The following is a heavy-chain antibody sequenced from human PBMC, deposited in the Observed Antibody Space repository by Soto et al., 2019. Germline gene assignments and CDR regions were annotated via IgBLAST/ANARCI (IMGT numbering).Heavy chain of an antibody. CDR2: ISAYNGNT. D-gene: IGHD5-18*01. J-gene: IGHJ4*02. Sequence: ASVKVSCKASGYTFTSYGISWVRQAPGQGLEWMGWISAYNGNTNYAQKLQGRVTMTTDTSTSTAYMELRSLRSDDTAVYYCARDVSVHLLGDTAMATDYWGQGTLVTSPQ. V-gene: IGHV1-18*01. CDR3: ARDVSVHLLGDTAMATDY. CDR1: GYTFTSYG.